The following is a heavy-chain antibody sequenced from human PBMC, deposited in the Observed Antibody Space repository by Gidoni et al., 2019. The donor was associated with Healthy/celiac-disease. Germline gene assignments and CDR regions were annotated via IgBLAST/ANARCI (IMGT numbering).Heavy chain of an antibody. CDR3: ARYNRDGYQRLAFDY. J-gene: IGHJ4*02. CDR2: IYHSGST. D-gene: IGHD2-21*01. V-gene: IGHV4-4*02. CDR1: GVSISRSNW. Sequence: QVPLQESGPGLVKPSGTLSLPCSVSGVSISRSNWWSWVRQPPGKGLAWIGEIYHSGSTNYNPALKRRVTISVDKSKNQCSLKLSSVTAADTAVYYCARYNRDGYQRLAFDYWGQGTLVTVSS.